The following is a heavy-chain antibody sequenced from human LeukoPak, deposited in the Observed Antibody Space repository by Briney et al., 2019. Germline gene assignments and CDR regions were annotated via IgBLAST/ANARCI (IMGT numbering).Heavy chain of an antibody. D-gene: IGHD6-13*01. CDR3: ARGTESWPTPKLVYYYYGMDV. CDR1: GFTFSSYG. CDR2: IWYDGSNK. V-gene: IGHV3-33*01. Sequence: GRSLRLSCAASGFTFSSYGMHWVRQAPGKGLEWVAVIWYDGSNKYYADSVKGRFTISRDNSKNTLYLQMNSLRAEDTAVYYCARGTESWPTPKLVYYYYGMDVWGQGTTVTVFS. J-gene: IGHJ6*02.